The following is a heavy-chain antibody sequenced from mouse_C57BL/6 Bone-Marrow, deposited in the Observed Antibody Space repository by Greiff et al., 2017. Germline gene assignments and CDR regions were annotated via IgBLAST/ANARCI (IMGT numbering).Heavy chain of an antibody. CDR3: ARHEDQDTTVVEGYFDV. V-gene: IGHV1-62-2*01. D-gene: IGHD1-1*01. CDR1: GYTFTEYT. J-gene: IGHJ1*03. Sequence: QVHVKQSGAELVKPGASVKLSCKASGYTFTEYTIHWVKQRSGQGLEWIGWFYPGSGSIKYNEKFKDKATLTADKSSSTVYMELSRLTSEDSAVYFCARHEDQDTTVVEGYFDVWGTGTTVTVSS. CDR2: FYPGSGSI.